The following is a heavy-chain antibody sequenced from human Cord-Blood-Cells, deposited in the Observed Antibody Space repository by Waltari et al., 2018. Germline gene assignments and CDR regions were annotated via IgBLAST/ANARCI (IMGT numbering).Heavy chain of an antibody. J-gene: IGHJ6*03. D-gene: IGHD3-3*01. V-gene: IGHV4-4*07. CDR2: IYTSGST. CDR1: VGSISSFY. CDR3: ARECYDFWSSYYYYYYYMDV. Sequence: QVQLQESGPGLVKPSETLSLTCTVSVGSISSFYWSWIRQPARQGMEWIGCIYTSGSTNDNTSIQSRVTRSLDTSKNQFSLKLSSVTAADTAVYYCARECYDFWSSYYYYYYYMDVWGKGTTVTVAS.